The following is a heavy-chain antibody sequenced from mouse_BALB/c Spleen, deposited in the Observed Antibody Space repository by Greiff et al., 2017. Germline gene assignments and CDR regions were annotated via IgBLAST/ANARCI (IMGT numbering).Heavy chain of an antibody. CDR2: INPYNGDT. V-gene: IGHV1-20*02. Sequence: VQLKQSGPELVKPGASVKISCKASGYSFTGYFMNWVMQSHGKSLEWIGRINPYNGDTFYNQKFKGKATLTVDKSSSTAHMELRSLASEDSAVYYCAREGYGSYGGFDYWGQGTTLTVSS. CDR1: GYSFTGYF. D-gene: IGHD2-10*02. J-gene: IGHJ2*01. CDR3: AREGYGSYGGFDY.